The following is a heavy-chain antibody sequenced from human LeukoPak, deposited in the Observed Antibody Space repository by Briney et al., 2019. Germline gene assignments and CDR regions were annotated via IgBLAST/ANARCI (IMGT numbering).Heavy chain of an antibody. D-gene: IGHD3-22*01. J-gene: IGHJ4*02. CDR2: ISSSSSYT. CDR1: GFTFSDYY. Sequence: GGSLRLSCAASGFTFSDYYMSWIRQAPGKGLEWVSYISSSSSYTNYADSVKGRFTISRDNAKNSLYLQMNSVRAEDTAVYYCASEIYYDSSGYYYWGQGTLVTVSS. V-gene: IGHV3-11*06. CDR3: ASEIYYDSSGYYY.